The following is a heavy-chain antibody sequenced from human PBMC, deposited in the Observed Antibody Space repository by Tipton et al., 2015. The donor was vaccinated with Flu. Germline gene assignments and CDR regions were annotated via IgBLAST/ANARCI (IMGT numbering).Heavy chain of an antibody. V-gene: IGHV3-23*01. CDR3: AKRGTVSTTAADYYFGY. CDR2: ISGRGSDI. J-gene: IGHJ4*02. CDR1: GFSFISYA. Sequence: GSLRLSCVASGFSFISYAMSWVRQAPGKGLEWVSGISGRGSDINYSDSVKGRFTISRDKTKNTLYLQMNSLRAEDTAIYYCAKRGTVSTTAADYYFGYWGQGTLVTVSS. D-gene: IGHD5/OR15-5a*01.